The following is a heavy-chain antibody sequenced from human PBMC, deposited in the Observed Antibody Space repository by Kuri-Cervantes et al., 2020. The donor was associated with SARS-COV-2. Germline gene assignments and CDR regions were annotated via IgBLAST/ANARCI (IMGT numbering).Heavy chain of an antibody. Sequence: SETLSLTCTVSGGSISSGSYYWSWIRQPAGKGLEWIGYIYTSGSTNYNPSLKSRVTISVDTSKNQFSLKLSSVTAVDTAVYYCARVSNGELPLDYWGQGTLVTVSS. J-gene: IGHJ4*02. V-gene: IGHV4-61*09. CDR3: ARVSNGELPLDY. CDR2: IYTSGST. D-gene: IGHD1-26*01. CDR1: GGSISSGSYY.